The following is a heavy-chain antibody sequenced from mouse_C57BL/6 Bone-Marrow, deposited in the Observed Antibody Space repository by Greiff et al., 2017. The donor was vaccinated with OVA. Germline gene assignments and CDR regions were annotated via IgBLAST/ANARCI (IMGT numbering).Heavy chain of an antibody. CDR3: ARGAY. Sequence: QVQLKESGAELVKPGASVKISCKASGYSFTNYVMNWVKQRPGKGLEWIGQIYPGDGDINYNGKFKGKATLTADKSSSTAYMQFSSLPSEDSAVYFCARGAYWGQGNTLTVTS. CDR1: GYSFTNYV. CDR2: IYPGDGDI. J-gene: IGHJ2*01. V-gene: IGHV1-80*01.